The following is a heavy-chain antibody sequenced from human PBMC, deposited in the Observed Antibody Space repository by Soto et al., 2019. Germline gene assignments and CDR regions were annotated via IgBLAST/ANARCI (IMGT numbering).Heavy chain of an antibody. CDR1: GFTFSNYA. CDR2: ISISGKST. CDR3: AKDRGSDSVWYIDS. J-gene: IGHJ4*02. Sequence: EVQLLESGRGLVQPGGSLRLSCAASGFTFSNYAMNWVRQAPGKGLEGVSSISISGKSTYYADSVTGRLTNSRHNPKNTLFLKMNGLGAEDTAIYYCAKDRGSDSVWYIDSWGQGTLVTVSS. V-gene: IGHV3-23*01. D-gene: IGHD6-19*01.